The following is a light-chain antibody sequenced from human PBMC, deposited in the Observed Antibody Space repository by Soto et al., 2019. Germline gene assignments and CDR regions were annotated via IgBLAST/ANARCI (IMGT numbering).Light chain of an antibody. CDR2: LGS. V-gene: IGKV2-28*01. Sequence: DIVMTQSPLSLPVTPGEPASISCMSSQSLLYSNGYNYLDWYLQKPGQSPQLLIYLGSNRASGVPDRFSGSGSGTDFTLKISRVEAEDVGVYYCMQALQTRTFGQGTKVDIK. CDR1: QSLLYSNGYNY. CDR3: MQALQTRT. J-gene: IGKJ1*01.